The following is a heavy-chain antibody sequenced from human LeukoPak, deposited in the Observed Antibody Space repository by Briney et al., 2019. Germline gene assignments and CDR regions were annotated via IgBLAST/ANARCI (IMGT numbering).Heavy chain of an antibody. D-gene: IGHD3-10*01. V-gene: IGHV3-66*03. CDR2: IYNTDST. Sequence: PGGSLRLSCAASGFTVSSNYMSWVRQAPGKGLEWVSFIYNTDSTYYADSVKGRFAISRDNSKNTLYLQMNSLRAEDTAVYYCTKNLQHYYGSGSMGGYWGQGTLVTVSS. J-gene: IGHJ4*02. CDR1: GFTVSSNY. CDR3: TKNLQHYYGSGSMGGY.